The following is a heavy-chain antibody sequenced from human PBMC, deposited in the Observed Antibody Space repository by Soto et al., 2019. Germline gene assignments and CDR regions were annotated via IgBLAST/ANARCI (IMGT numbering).Heavy chain of an antibody. J-gene: IGHJ5*02. Sequence: SETLSLTCGVSGGTVASSHWWSWVRQSPGRGLEWIGNVYHTGDTNFNPSLQSRVTFSVDKSNNQFSLRLTSVTAADTAVYFCAREIVTAGGNNYFDPWGPGTMVTVYS. V-gene: IGHV4-4*02. D-gene: IGHD2-21*02. CDR2: VYHTGDT. CDR1: GGTVASSHW. CDR3: AREIVTAGGNNYFDP.